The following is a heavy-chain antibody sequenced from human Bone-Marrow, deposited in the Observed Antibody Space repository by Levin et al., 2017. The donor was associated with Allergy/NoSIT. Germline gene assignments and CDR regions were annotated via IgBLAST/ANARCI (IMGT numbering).Heavy chain of an antibody. V-gene: IGHV3-30*18. Sequence: PGGSLRLSCAASGFTFTNYGMHWVRQAPGKGLEWLAVMSSDGSTEYYVDSVRGRFTISRDNSRNTLYLQMNSLTAEDSAVYYCAKDRVVGATNPPHYWGQGTLVTVSS. CDR2: MSSDGSTE. CDR1: GFTFTNYG. D-gene: IGHD1-26*01. J-gene: IGHJ4*02. CDR3: AKDRVVGATNPPHY.